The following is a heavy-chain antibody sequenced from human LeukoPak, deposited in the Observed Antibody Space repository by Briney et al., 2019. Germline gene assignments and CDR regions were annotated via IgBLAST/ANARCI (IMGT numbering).Heavy chain of an antibody. J-gene: IGHJ4*02. Sequence: PGGSLRLSCAASGFTFNNYGMHWVRQAPGKGLEWVTLISSDVIIKYYADSVKGRFTISRDNSKNTLYLQMNSLRAEDTAVYYCAKAATAVTGFIDYFDYWGQGTLVTVSS. CDR2: ISSDVIIK. D-gene: IGHD6-19*01. CDR3: AKAATAVTGFIDYFDY. V-gene: IGHV3-30*18. CDR1: GFTFNNYG.